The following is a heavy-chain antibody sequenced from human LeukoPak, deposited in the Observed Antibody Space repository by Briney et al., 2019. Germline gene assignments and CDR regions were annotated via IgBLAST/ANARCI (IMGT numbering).Heavy chain of an antibody. Sequence: ASVKVSCKASGYSFTDYYMHWVRQAPGQGLEWMGWINPNSGGTNSAQRFQGRVTMTRDTSISTAYMELSSLRSDDTAVYYCAKSSISGSESYYPYYYGMDVWGQGTTVTVSS. CDR1: GYSFTDYY. CDR2: INPNSGGT. CDR3: AKSSISGSESYYPYYYGMDV. D-gene: IGHD3-10*01. J-gene: IGHJ6*02. V-gene: IGHV1-2*02.